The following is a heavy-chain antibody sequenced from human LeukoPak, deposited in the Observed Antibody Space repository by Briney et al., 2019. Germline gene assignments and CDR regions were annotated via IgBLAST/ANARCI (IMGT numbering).Heavy chain of an antibody. V-gene: IGHV3-49*04. Sequence: GRSLILSCSGSGFTLGEYTLTWVGQAPGKGLEGVAFIRGKGYGGTTEYPASVKGRFTISRDDSKRVAYLQMNSLKTEDTGVYFCTRDRPSYSNYVGDYGMDVWGQGTAVTVSS. J-gene: IGHJ6*02. CDR1: GFTLGEYT. CDR3: TRDRPSYSNYVGDYGMDV. D-gene: IGHD4-11*01. CDR2: IRGKGYGGTT.